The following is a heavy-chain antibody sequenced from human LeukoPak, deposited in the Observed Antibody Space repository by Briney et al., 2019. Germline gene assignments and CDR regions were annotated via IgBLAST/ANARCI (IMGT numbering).Heavy chain of an antibody. CDR3: ARDRKRIFDY. V-gene: IGHV4-4*07. D-gene: IGHD6-25*01. CDR2: IYTRGNT. Sequence: PSETLSLTCTVSGGSISSYYWSWIRQPAGKGLEWIGRIYTRGNTNYNPSLKSRVNISVDESKKQVSRKLNSVAAAHTAVYYCARDRKRIFDYWGQGTVVSVSS. J-gene: IGHJ4*02. CDR1: GGSISSYY.